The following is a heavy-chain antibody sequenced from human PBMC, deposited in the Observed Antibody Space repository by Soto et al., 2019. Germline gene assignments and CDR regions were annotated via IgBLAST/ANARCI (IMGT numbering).Heavy chain of an antibody. CDR3: ARDATFGTKGGPFDI. CDR2: MWYDGTNK. D-gene: IGHD3-16*01. V-gene: IGHV3-33*01. CDR1: GFTFRIYS. Sequence: LRLSCAASGFTFRIYSMHWVRQSPGKGLEWVAVMWYDGTNKYYGESVKGRFTISRDNSENTLYLQMNSLRVEDTAVYYCARDATFGTKGGPFDIWGHGTLVTVSS. J-gene: IGHJ3*02.